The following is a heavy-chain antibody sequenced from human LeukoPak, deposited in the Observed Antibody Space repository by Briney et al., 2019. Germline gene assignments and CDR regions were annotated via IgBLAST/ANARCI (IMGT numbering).Heavy chain of an antibody. Sequence: GGSLRLSCAASGFTFSSYWMSWARQAPGQGLEWVANIKQDGSEKYYLDSVKGRFTISRDNAKNSLYLQMNSLRAEDTAVYYCARGQTTVTNWGQGTLVTVSS. CDR1: GFTFSSYW. V-gene: IGHV3-7*03. D-gene: IGHD4-17*01. CDR2: IKQDGSEK. J-gene: IGHJ4*02. CDR3: ARGQTTVTN.